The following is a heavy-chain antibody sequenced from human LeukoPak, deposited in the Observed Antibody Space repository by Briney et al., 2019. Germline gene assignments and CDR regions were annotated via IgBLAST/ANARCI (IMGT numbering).Heavy chain of an antibody. CDR1: GFTFSSYG. J-gene: IGHJ4*02. CDR3: ARVTSGWSGLEY. V-gene: IGHV3-13*01. Sequence: GGSLRLSCAASGFTFSSYGMHWVRQATGKGLEWVSGISSTGDTYYATSVKGRFTISRENAKNSLYLHMNSLRAGDTAVYFCARVTSGWSGLEYWGQGTLVTVSS. D-gene: IGHD6-19*01. CDR2: ISSTGDT.